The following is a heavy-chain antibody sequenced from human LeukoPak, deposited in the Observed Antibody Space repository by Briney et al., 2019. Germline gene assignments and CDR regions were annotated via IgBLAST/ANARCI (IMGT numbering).Heavy chain of an antibody. CDR3: ASPTVSGSYWLDLDY. CDR2: INPNSGGT. V-gene: IGHV1-2*02. Sequence: GASVKVSCKASGYTFTGYYMHWVRQAPGQGLEWMGWINPNSGGTKYAQKFQGRVTMTRDTSISTAYMELSRLRSDDTAVYYCASPTVSGSYWLDLDYWGQGTLVTVSS. J-gene: IGHJ4*02. CDR1: GYTFTGYY. D-gene: IGHD1-26*01.